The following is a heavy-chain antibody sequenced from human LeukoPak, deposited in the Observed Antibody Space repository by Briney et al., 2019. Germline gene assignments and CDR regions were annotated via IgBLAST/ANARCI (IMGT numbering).Heavy chain of an antibody. CDR1: GGSISSYY. D-gene: IGHD1-26*01. V-gene: IGHV4-59*06. J-gene: IGHJ4*02. CDR2: IYYSGST. Sequence: SETLSLTCTVSGGSISSYYWSWIRQPAGKGLEWIGYIYYSGSTYYNPSLKSRVTISVDTSKNQFSLKLSSVTAADTAVYYCARGLLNYFDYWGQGTLVTVSS. CDR3: ARGLLNYFDY.